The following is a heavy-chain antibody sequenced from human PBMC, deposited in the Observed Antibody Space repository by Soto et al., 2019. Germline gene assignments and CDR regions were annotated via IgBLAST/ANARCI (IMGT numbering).Heavy chain of an antibody. CDR2: IYYSGST. CDR3: ARGPDYGGNSYEDAFDI. D-gene: IGHD4-17*01. J-gene: IGHJ3*02. Sequence: QVQLQESGPGLVKPSQTLSLTCTVSGGSISSGGYYWSWIRQHPGKGLEWIGYIYYSGSTYYNPSLKSRVIISVDTSKNQFSLKLSSVTAADTAVYYCARGPDYGGNSYEDAFDIWGQGTMVTVSS. CDR1: GGSISSGGYY. V-gene: IGHV4-31*03.